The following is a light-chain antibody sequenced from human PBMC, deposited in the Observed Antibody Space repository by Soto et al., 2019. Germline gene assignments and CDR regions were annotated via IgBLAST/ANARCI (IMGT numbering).Light chain of an antibody. Sequence: DIQMTQSPSTLSASVGDRVTITCRASQTIDSWLAWYQQRPGKPPTLLIYKASTLASGVPSRFSGSGSGTEFTLTISSLQPDDFATYYCQQYHIYSGTFGQGTKLEIK. CDR1: QTIDSW. V-gene: IGKV1-5*03. CDR3: QQYHIYSGT. CDR2: KAS. J-gene: IGKJ1*01.